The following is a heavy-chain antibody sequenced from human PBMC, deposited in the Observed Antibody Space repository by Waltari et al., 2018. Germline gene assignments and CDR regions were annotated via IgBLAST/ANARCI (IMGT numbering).Heavy chain of an antibody. CDR1: GFPFRSYG. V-gene: IGHV3-30*18. Sequence: QVQLVESGGGVVQPGRSLRLSCAASGFPFRSYGMPWVRQAPGKGLEWVAVISYDGSNKYYADSVKGRFTISRDNSKNTLYLQMNSLRAEDTAVYYCAKASSGYDFDYWGQGTLVTVSS. J-gene: IGHJ4*02. CDR2: ISYDGSNK. CDR3: AKASSGYDFDY. D-gene: IGHD5-12*01.